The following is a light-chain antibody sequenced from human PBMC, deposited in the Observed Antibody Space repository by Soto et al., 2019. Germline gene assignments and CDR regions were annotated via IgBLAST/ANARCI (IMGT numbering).Light chain of an antibody. J-gene: IGLJ1*01. V-gene: IGLV2-14*01. CDR2: DVS. CDR3: STYTSSIHV. Sequence: QSVLTQPASVSGSPGQSITISCTGTSIDVGGYNYVSWYQQHPGKAPKLMIYDVSNRPSGVSNRFSGSKSGNTASLTISGLQAEDEANYYSSTYTSSIHVFGTGTKVTDL. CDR1: SIDVGGYNY.